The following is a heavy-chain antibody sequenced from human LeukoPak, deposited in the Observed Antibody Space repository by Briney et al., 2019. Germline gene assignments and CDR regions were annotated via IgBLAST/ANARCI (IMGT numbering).Heavy chain of an antibody. CDR1: GFTFTNYG. J-gene: IGHJ4*02. CDR2: ISGSGGST. CDR3: AKISGDHSGY. V-gene: IGHV3-23*01. Sequence: GGSLRLSCAASGFTFTNYGMHWVRQAPGKGLEWVSAISGSGGSTYYADSVKGRFTISRDNSKNTLYLQMNSLRAEDTAVYYCAKISGDHSGYWGQGTLVTVSS. D-gene: IGHD7-27*01.